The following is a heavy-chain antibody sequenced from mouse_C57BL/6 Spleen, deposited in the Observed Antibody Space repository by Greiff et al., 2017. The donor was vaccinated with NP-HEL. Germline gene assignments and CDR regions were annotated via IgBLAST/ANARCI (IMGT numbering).Heavy chain of an antibody. V-gene: IGHV10-1*01. CDR2: IRSKSNNYAT. CDR1: GFSFNTYA. CDR3: VSGISYGSSPWFAY. D-gene: IGHD1-1*01. Sequence: EVHLVESGGGLVQPKGSLKLSCAASGFSFNTYAMNWVRQAPGKGLEWVARIRSKSNNYATYYADSVKDRFTISRDDSESMLYLQMNNLKTEDTAMYYCVSGISYGSSPWFAYWGQGTLVTVSA. J-gene: IGHJ3*01.